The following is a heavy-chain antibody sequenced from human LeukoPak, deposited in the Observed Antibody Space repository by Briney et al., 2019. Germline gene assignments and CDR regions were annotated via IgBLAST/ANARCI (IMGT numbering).Heavy chain of an antibody. V-gene: IGHV3-33*01. D-gene: IGHD4-17*01. Sequence: PGRSLRLSCAASGFTFSSYGMHWVRQAPGKGLEWVAVIWYDGSNKYYADSVKGRFTISRDNSKNTLYLQMNSLRAEDTAVYYCARAMTTVTLLGYYYGVDVWGQGTTVTVSS. CDR1: GFTFSSYG. CDR3: ARAMTTVTLLGYYYGVDV. J-gene: IGHJ6*02. CDR2: IWYDGSNK.